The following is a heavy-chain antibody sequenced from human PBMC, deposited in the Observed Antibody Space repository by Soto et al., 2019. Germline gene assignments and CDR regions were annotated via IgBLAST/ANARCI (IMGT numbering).Heavy chain of an antibody. CDR1: GGSFSGYY. V-gene: IGHV4-34*01. CDR3: ARGVAVAGPTGCWFDP. J-gene: IGHJ5*02. D-gene: IGHD6-19*01. Sequence: QVQLQQWGAGLLKPSETLSLTCAVYGGSFSGYYWSWIRQPPGKGLEWIGEINHSGSTNYNQSLKSRVTISVDTSKNQFSLKLSSVTAADTAVYYCARGVAVAGPTGCWFDPWGQGTLVTVSS. CDR2: INHSGST.